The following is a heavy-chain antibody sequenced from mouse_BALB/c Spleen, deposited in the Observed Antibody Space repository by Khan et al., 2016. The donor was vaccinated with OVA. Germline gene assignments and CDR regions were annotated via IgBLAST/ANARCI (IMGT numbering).Heavy chain of an antibody. J-gene: IGHJ3*01. CDR3: TRHGYVSWFTY. D-gene: IGHD2-2*01. Sequence: EVQLQQSGPELMKPGTSVKISCKASGYSFTTYYIHWVMQSHGTSLEWIGYIDPFSGGTTSNQKFKDKAKLTVDKSSSTDYLHLSNLTSDDYAVYYCTRHGYVSWFTYWGQGTLVTVSA. CDR2: IDPFSGGT. V-gene: IGHV1S135*01. CDR1: GYSFTTYY.